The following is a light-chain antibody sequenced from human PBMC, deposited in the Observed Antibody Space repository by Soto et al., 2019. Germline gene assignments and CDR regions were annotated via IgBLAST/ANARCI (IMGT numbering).Light chain of an antibody. CDR2: DVS. CDR3: CSYAGRYSYV. J-gene: IGLJ1*01. V-gene: IGLV2-8*01. Sequence: QSALTQSPSASGSPGQSVTISCTGTSSDIGGYDSVSWYQQHPGKAPKVMIYDVSKRPSGVPDRFSGSKSGNTASLTVSGLQAEDEADYYCCSYAGRYSYVFGTGTKVTVL. CDR1: SSDIGGYDS.